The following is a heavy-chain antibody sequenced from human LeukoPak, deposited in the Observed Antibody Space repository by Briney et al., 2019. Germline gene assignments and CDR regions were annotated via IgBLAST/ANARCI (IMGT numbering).Heavy chain of an antibody. D-gene: IGHD3-3*01. CDR3: ARGYLVAIFXGPPGY. CDR1: GGSFSGYY. CDR2: INHSGST. V-gene: IGHV4-34*01. Sequence: SETLSLTCAVYGGSFSGYYWSWIRQPPGKGLEWIGEINHSGSTNYNPSLKSRVTISVDTSKNQFSLKLSSVTAADTAVYYCARGYLVAIFXGPPGYWGQGTLVTVSP. J-gene: IGHJ4*02.